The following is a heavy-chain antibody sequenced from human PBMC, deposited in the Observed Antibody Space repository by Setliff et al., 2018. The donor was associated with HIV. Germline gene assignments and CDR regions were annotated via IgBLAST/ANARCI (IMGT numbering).Heavy chain of an antibody. CDR1: GGTFSSYA. CDR2: IIPILGTA. V-gene: IGHV1-69*04. CDR3: ARDRVPYSSSPSALDP. D-gene: IGHD2-2*01. Sequence: SVKVSCKASGGTFSSYAISWVRQAPGQGLEWMGRIIPILGTANYAQNFQGRLTITADKSTSTTYMELSSLRSEDTAIYYCARDRVPYSSSPSALDPWGQGTLVTVSS. J-gene: IGHJ5*02.